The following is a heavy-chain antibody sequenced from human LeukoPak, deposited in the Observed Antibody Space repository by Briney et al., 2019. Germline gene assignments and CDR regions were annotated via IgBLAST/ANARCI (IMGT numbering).Heavy chain of an antibody. Sequence: LAGGSLRLSGAASGFNFSSYGMSWVRRAPGKGLEYVSAISSNGGSTYYANSVKGRFTISRGNSKNTLYLQVGSLRAEDMAVYYCARDVRYSSGWYGRDFYYYYYMDVWGKGTTVTVSS. D-gene: IGHD6-19*01. CDR1: GFNFSSYG. J-gene: IGHJ6*03. CDR3: ARDVRYSSGWYGRDFYYYYYMDV. V-gene: IGHV3-64*01. CDR2: ISSNGGST.